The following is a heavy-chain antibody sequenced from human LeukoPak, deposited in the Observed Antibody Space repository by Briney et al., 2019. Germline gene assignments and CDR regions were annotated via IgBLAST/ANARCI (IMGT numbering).Heavy chain of an antibody. CDR3: AKDRGTAMATYYYYGMDV. V-gene: IGHV3-23*01. CDR2: IGGSGGST. D-gene: IGHD5-18*01. Sequence: PGGSLRLSCAASGFTFSSYAMSWVRQAPGKGLEWVSAIGGSGGSTYYADSVKGRFTISRDNSKNTLYLQMNSLRAEDTAVYYCAKDRGTAMATYYYYGMDVWGQGTTVTVSS. J-gene: IGHJ6*02. CDR1: GFTFSSYA.